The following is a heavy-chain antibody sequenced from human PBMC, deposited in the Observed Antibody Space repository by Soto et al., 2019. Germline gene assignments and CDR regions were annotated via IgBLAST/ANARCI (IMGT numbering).Heavy chain of an antibody. CDR2: IYYSGST. CDR1: GGSISSGDYY. Sequence: SETLSLTCTVSGGSISSGDYYWSWIRQPPGKGLEWIGYIYYSGSTYYNPSLKSRVTISVDTSKNQFSLKLSSVTAADTAVYYCARAKSYCTNGVCYLYYFDYWGQGTLVTVSS. CDR3: ARAKSYCTNGVCYLYYFDY. J-gene: IGHJ4*02. V-gene: IGHV4-30-4*01. D-gene: IGHD2-8*01.